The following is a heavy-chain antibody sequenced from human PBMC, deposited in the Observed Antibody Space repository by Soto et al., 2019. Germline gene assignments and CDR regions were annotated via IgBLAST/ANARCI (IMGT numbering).Heavy chain of an antibody. J-gene: IGHJ6*02. CDR3: TTNWNYDVLFGNYYYYGMDV. Sequence: GGSLRLSCAASGFTFSNAWMNWVRQAPGKGLEWVGRIKSKTDGGTTDYAAPVKGRFTISRDDSKNTLYLQMNSLKTEDTAVYYCTTNWNYDVLFGNYYYYGMDVWGQGTTVTVSS. D-gene: IGHD1-7*01. CDR2: IKSKTDGGTT. V-gene: IGHV3-15*07. CDR1: GFTFSNAW.